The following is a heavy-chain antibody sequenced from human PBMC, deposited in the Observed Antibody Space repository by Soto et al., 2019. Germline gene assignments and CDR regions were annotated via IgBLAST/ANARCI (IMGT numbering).Heavy chain of an antibody. J-gene: IGHJ5*02. CDR1: GYTFSSYA. CDR2: ISGGGTST. V-gene: IGHV3-23*01. CDR3: AKDLSGSYHGGGNWFDP. Sequence: GGSLRLSCAASGYTFSSYAISWVRQAPGKGLEWISSISGGGTSTYYADSVKGQFSISRDNSKNTLYLQMNSLRAEDTAIYYCAKDLSGSYHGGGNWFDPWGQGTLVTVSS. D-gene: IGHD1-26*01.